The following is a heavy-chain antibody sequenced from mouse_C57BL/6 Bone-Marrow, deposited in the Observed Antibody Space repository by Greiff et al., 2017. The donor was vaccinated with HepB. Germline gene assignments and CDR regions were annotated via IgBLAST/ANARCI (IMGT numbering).Heavy chain of an antibody. Sequence: QVQLKQPGAELVKPGASVKLSCKASGYTFTSYWMHWLKQSPGQGLEWIGMIHPNSGSTNYNEKFKSKATLTVDKSSSTAYMQLSSLTSEDSAVYYCARSIRAWLAYWGQGTLVTVSA. CDR3: ARSIRAWLAY. CDR2: IHPNSGST. J-gene: IGHJ3*01. V-gene: IGHV1-64*01. CDR1: GYTFTSYW.